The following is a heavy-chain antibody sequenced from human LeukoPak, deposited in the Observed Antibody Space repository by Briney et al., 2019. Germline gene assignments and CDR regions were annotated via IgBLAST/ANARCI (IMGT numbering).Heavy chain of an antibody. V-gene: IGHV3-48*02. Sequence: GGSLRLSCAASGFTFSSNTMNWVRQAPGKGLEWVSYISSGSGTIYYADSVKGRFTTSKDNAKNSLYLQMSSLKDEDTAVYYCARGGDRPYYFDYWGQGALVTVSS. CDR3: ARGGDRPYYFDY. CDR2: ISSGSGTI. CDR1: GFTFSSNT. J-gene: IGHJ4*02. D-gene: IGHD3-10*01.